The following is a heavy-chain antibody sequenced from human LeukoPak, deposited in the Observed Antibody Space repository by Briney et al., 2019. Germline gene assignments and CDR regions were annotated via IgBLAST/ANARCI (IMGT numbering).Heavy chain of an antibody. CDR1: GFTFSSYW. D-gene: IGHD6-13*01. CDR3: AKDISPGGSWYEGYYFDY. CDR2: INTDGSST. V-gene: IGHV3-74*01. J-gene: IGHJ4*02. Sequence: GGSLRLSCAASGFTFSSYWMHWVRQAPGKGLVWVSRINTDGSSTTYADSVKGRFTISRDNAKNTLYLQMNSLRAEDMALYYCAKDISPGGSWYEGYYFDYWGQGTLVTVSS.